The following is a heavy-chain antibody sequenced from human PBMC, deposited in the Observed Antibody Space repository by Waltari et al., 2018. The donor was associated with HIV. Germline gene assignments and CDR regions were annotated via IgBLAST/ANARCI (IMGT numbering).Heavy chain of an antibody. CDR1: GFTFSSSG. Sequence: QVQLVESGGGVVQPGRSLRLSCAASGFTFSSSGMNWVRQAPGKGLGWVAVISYDGSNKYYSDSVKGRFTISRDNSKNTLYLQMNSLRAEDTAVYYCAKGRRRGYYYFDYWGQGTLVTVSS. D-gene: IGHD5-18*01. J-gene: IGHJ4*02. CDR2: ISYDGSNK. V-gene: IGHV3-30*18. CDR3: AKGRRRGYYYFDY.